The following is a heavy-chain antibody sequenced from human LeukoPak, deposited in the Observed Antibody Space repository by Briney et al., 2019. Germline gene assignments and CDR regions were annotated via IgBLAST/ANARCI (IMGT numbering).Heavy chain of an antibody. CDR3: ARVAAARGYSYDNWFDP. J-gene: IGHJ5*02. CDR1: DYSISSGYY. Sequence: PSETLSLTCTVSDYSISSGYYWGWIRQPPGKGLEWIGSIYYSGSTYYNPSLKSRVTISVDTSKNQFSLKLSSVTAADTAVYYCARVAAARGYSYDNWFDPWGQGTLVTVSS. V-gene: IGHV4-38-2*02. CDR2: IYYSGST. D-gene: IGHD5-18*01.